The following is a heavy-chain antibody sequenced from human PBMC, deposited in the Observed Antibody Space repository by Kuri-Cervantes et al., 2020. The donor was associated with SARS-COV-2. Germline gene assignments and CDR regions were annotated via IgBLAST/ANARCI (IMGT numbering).Heavy chain of an antibody. V-gene: IGHV3-30-3*01. CDR1: GFTFSSYA. CDR2: ISYDGSNK. CDR3: ARQGGRAIYFDY. D-gene: IGHD6-25*01. J-gene: IGHJ4*02. Sequence: LSLTCAASGFTFSSYAMHWVRQAPGKGLEWVAVISYDGSNKYYADSVKGRFTISGDNSKNTLYLQMNSLRAEDTAVYYCARQGGRAIYFDYWGQGTLVTVSS.